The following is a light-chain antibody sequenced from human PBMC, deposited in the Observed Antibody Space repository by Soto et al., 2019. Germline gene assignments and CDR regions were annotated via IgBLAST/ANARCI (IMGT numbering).Light chain of an antibody. CDR3: QRYDSAPEA. J-gene: IGKJ1*01. V-gene: IGKV1-27*01. CDR1: QRISNS. Sequence: DIQMTQSPSSLSASVGDRVTITCRASQRISNSLAWYQQEPGKVPKLLIYDASTLQSGVSSRFSGSGSGTDFTLTISSLQPEDVATYYCQRYDSAPEAFGQGTKVEIK. CDR2: DAS.